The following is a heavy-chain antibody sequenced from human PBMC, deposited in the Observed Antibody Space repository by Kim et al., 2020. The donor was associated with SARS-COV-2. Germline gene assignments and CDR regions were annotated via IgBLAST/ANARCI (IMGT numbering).Heavy chain of an antibody. CDR1: GFTFSSYW. CDR2: IKQDGSEK. Sequence: GGSLRLSCAASGFTFSSYWMSWVRQAPGKGLEWVANIKQDGSEKYYVDSVKGRFTISRDNAKNSLYLQMNSLRAEDTAVYYCARDLFRSYSSSWDTDYWGQGTLVTVSS. D-gene: IGHD6-13*01. J-gene: IGHJ4*02. CDR3: ARDLFRSYSSSWDTDY. V-gene: IGHV3-7*01.